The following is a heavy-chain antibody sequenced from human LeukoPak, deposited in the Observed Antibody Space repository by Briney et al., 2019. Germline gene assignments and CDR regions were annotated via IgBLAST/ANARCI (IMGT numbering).Heavy chain of an antibody. V-gene: IGHV3-11*04. J-gene: IGHJ6*03. CDR1: GFTLSDYY. Sequence: GGSLRLSCAASGFTLSDYYMSWIRQAPGKGLEWVPYISSSGSTIYYADSVKGRFTISRDNAKNSLYLQMNSLRAEDTAVYYCANGALRLYYIDVWGKGTTVTVSS. CDR3: ANGALRLYYIDV. CDR2: ISSSGSTI. D-gene: IGHD2-8*01.